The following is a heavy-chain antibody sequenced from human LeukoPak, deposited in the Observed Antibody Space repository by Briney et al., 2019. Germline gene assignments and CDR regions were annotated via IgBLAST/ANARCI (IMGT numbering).Heavy chain of an antibody. D-gene: IGHD3-10*01. J-gene: IGHJ3*02. V-gene: IGHV4-31*03. CDR1: GDSISSGGYY. CDR3: ARSYGSGSYYNRNAFDI. Sequence: PSETLSLTCTVSGDSISSGGYYWSWIRQHPGKGLEWIGYIYYSGSTYYNPSLKSRVTISVDTSKNQFSLKLSSVTAADTAVYYCARSYGSGSYYNRNAFDIWGQGTMVTVSS. CDR2: IYYSGST.